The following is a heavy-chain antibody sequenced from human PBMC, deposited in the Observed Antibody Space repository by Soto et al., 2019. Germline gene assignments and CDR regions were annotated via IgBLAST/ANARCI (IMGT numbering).Heavy chain of an antibody. J-gene: IGHJ4*02. V-gene: IGHV1-3*05. CDR3: ARSIVVVTALDY. CDR2: INAGNGNT. Sequence: QVQLVQSGDEEKKPGASVKVSCKASGYTFTSYAMHCVRQAPGQRLDWMGWINAGNGNTKYSQKFQGRVTITRDTSASTAYMELSSLRSEDTAVYYCARSIVVVTALDYWGQGTLVTVSS. D-gene: IGHD2-21*02. CDR1: GYTFTSYA.